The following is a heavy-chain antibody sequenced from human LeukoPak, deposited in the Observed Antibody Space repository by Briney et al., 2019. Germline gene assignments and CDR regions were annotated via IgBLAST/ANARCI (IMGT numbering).Heavy chain of an antibody. V-gene: IGHV3-23*01. CDR3: AKAPTGTRPQYYYYYMDV. J-gene: IGHJ6*03. CDR2: ISGSGGST. D-gene: IGHD1-7*01. Sequence: GGSLRLSCAASGFTFSSYAMSWVRQAPGKGLEWVSAISGSGGSTYYADSVKGRFTISRDNSKNTLYLQMNSLRAEDTAVYYCAKAPTGTRPQYYYYYMDVWGKGTTVTVSS. CDR1: GFTFSSYA.